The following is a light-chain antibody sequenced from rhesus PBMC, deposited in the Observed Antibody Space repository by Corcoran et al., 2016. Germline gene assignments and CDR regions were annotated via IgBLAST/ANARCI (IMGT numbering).Light chain of an antibody. CDR2: GAS. J-gene: IGKJ1*01. CDR3: QQYSNWPRT. CDR1: QSVSSS. V-gene: IGKV3-42*03. Sequence: EIVLTQSPATLSLSPGERATLSCRASQSVSSSLAWYQQKPGQVPRLLIYGASSRATGIPDRFSGSGSGTDFTLTSSSLEPEDFAVYYCQQYSNWPRTFGQGTKVEIK.